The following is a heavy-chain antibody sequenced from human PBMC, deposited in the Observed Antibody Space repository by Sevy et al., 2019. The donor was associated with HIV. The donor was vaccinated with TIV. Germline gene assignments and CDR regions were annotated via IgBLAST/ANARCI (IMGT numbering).Heavy chain of an antibody. V-gene: IGHV1-69*01. Sequence: KISCKASGGTFSSYDINWVRHAPGEGLEWMGQIIPIFGTVSYAQKFQGRVTITADESTSTAYMDLSSLRSEDTAVYYYARGGGAVDHGMDVWGQGTTVTVSS. CDR2: IIPIFGTV. D-gene: IGHD2-21*01. J-gene: IGHJ6*02. CDR1: GGTFSSYD. CDR3: ARGGGAVDHGMDV.